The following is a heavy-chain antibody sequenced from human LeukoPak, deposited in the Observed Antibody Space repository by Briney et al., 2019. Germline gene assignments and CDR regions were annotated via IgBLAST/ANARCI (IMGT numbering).Heavy chain of an antibody. CDR1: GYTFTNYA. Sequence: ASVKVSCKASGYTFTNYAMNWVRQAPGQGLEWMGWINTNTGNPTYAQGFTGRFVFSLDTSVSTAYLQISSLKAEDTAVYYCARLSLPYYDFWSGFPRAGQYYYYMDVWGKGTTVTVSS. CDR2: INTNTGNP. CDR3: ARLSLPYYDFWSGFPRAGQYYYYMDV. J-gene: IGHJ6*03. D-gene: IGHD3-3*01. V-gene: IGHV7-4-1*02.